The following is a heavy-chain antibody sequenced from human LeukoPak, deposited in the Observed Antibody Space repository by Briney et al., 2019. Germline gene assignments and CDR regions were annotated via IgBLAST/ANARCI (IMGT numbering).Heavy chain of an antibody. CDR2: LDPEDGET. V-gene: IGHV1-24*01. Sequence: ASVKVSCKVCGYTLTELSMHWVRQAPGKGLEWMGGLDPEDGETINAQKFQGRVTMAEDTSTDTAYMELSSLTSEDTAIYYCATDWGNSGSYYELDCWGQGTLVTVSS. D-gene: IGHD1-26*01. CDR1: GYTLTELS. J-gene: IGHJ4*02. CDR3: ATDWGNSGSYYELDC.